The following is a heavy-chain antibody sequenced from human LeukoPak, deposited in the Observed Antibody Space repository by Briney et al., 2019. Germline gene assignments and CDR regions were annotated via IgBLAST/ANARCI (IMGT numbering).Heavy chain of an antibody. CDR3: ARDATSGGTSWAYYFDY. Sequence: GGSLRLSCAASGFTFSSYWMSWVRQAPGKGLEWVANIKQDGSEKYYVDSVKGRFTISRDNAKNSLYLQMNSLRAEDTAVYYCARDATSGGTSWAYYFDYWGQGTLVTVSS. CDR1: GFTFSSYW. CDR2: IKQDGSEK. V-gene: IGHV3-7*01. J-gene: IGHJ4*02. D-gene: IGHD2-2*01.